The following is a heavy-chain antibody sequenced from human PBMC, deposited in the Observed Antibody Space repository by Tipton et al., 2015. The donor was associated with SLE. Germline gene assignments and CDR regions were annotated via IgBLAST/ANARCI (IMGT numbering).Heavy chain of an antibody. CDR1: GGSISGSPYY. CDR2: IYYSGST. J-gene: IGHJ4*02. D-gene: IGHD3-10*01. V-gene: IGHV4-39*01. CDR3: ARRPWGGFDY. Sequence: TLSLTCTVSGGSISGSPYYWGWIRQPPGKGLEWIATIYYSGSTYYKPSLKSRVTISVDTSKNQFSLRLSSVTAADTAVYYCARRPWGGFDYWGQGTLVTVSS.